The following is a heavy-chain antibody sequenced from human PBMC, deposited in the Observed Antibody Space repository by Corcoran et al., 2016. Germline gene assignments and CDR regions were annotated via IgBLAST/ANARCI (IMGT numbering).Heavy chain of an antibody. CDR2: INAGNGNT. Sequence: QVQLVQSGAEVKKPGASVKVSCKASGYTFTSYAMHWVRQAPGQRLEWMGWINAGNGNTKYSRKFQGRVTITRDTSASTAYMELSSLRSEDTAVYYCARSLDILTGYYYYYGMDVWGQGTTVTVSS. D-gene: IGHD3-9*01. J-gene: IGHJ6*02. V-gene: IGHV1-3*01. CDR3: ARSLDILTGYYYYYGMDV. CDR1: GYTFTSYA.